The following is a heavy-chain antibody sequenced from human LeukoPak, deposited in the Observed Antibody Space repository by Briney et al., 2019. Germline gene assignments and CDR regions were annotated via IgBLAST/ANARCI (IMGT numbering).Heavy chain of an antibody. CDR1: GFTFSSYS. D-gene: IGHD3-22*01. CDR3: AKDITSHYYDSSGYYPSPPYFDY. J-gene: IGHJ4*02. V-gene: IGHV3-48*04. CDR2: ISSSSSTI. Sequence: GGSLRLSCAASGFTFSSYSMNWVRQAPGKGLEWVSYISSSSSTIYYADSVKGRFTISRDNAKNSLYLQMNSLRAEDTALYYCAKDITSHYYDSSGYYPSPPYFDYWGQGTLVTVSS.